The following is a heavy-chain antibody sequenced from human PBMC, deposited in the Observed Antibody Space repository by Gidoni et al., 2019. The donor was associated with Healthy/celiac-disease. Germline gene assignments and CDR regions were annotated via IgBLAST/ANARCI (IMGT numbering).Heavy chain of an antibody. CDR2: IKQDGSEK. D-gene: IGHD4-17*01. Sequence: EVQLVESGGGLVQPGGFLRLSWAASGFTFSSYWMSWVRQAPGKGLEWVANIKQDGSEKYYVDSVKGRFTISRDNAKNSLYLQMNSLRAEDTAVYYCFATDGDYDHWGQGTLVTVSS. CDR3: FATDGDYDH. V-gene: IGHV3-7*01. CDR1: GFTFSSYW. J-gene: IGHJ5*02.